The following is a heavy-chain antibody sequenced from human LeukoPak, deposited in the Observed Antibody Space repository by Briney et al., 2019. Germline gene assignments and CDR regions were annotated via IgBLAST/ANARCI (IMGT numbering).Heavy chain of an antibody. V-gene: IGHV3-23*01. Sequence: GGTLRLSCAASGFTFTHYGMNWVRQAPGKGLEWVAGITSRGITFYALSVKDRFTISRDNSKNNVYLQMNSLSDEDRAIYYCVKESDWGRYDDWGQGTVVTVSS. CDR3: VKESDWGRYDD. J-gene: IGHJ1*01. CDR2: ITSRGIT. CDR1: GFTFTHYG. D-gene: IGHD3-16*01.